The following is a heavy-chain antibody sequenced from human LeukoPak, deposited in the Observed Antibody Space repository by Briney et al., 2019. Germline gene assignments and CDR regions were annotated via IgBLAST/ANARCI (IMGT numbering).Heavy chain of an antibody. V-gene: IGHV3-53*01. D-gene: IGHD5-18*01. CDR2: IYTVGST. CDR3: ARERRDSYGYNHFDY. CDR1: GLTVSINY. Sequence: GGSLTLSSAVSGLTVSINYMSWVRQAPGEGLDWVSVIYTVGSTYYADSVKGRFPISRDNSKNTLYLQMNSLRAEDTAVYYCARERRDSYGYNHFDYWGQGTLVTVSS. J-gene: IGHJ4*02.